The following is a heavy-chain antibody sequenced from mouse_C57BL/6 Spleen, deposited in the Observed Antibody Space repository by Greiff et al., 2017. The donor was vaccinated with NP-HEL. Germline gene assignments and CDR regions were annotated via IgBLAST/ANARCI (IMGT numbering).Heavy chain of an antibody. CDR1: GYTFTSYW. J-gene: IGHJ1*03. V-gene: IGHV1-53*01. CDR3: ARPALGRSYWYFDV. Sequence: QVQLQQPGTELVKPGASVKLSCKASGYTFTSYWMHWVKQRPGQGLEWIGNINPSNGGTNYNEKFKSKATLTVDKSSSTAYMQLSSLTSEDSAVYYCARPALGRSYWYFDVWGTGTTVTVSS. CDR2: INPSNGGT. D-gene: IGHD4-1*01.